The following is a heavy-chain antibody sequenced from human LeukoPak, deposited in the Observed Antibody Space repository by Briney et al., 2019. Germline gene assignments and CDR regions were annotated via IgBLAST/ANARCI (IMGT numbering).Heavy chain of an antibody. CDR3: ARDLSGGRSY. Sequence: PSETLSLTCTVSGDSISSSAFYWGWIRQPPGKGLEWIASISYSGKTLYSPSLQTRVTISVDTSKNQFSLKLSSVTAADAAIYYCARDLSGGRSYWGRGTVVTVSS. V-gene: IGHV4-39*02. D-gene: IGHD3-16*01. CDR1: GDSISSSAFY. CDR2: ISYSGKT. J-gene: IGHJ4*02.